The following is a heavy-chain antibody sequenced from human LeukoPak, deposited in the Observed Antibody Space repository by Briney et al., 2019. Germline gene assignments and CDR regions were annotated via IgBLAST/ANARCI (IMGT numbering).Heavy chain of an antibody. CDR3: ASILRTVTTFGY. Sequence: PGGSLRLSCAASGFTFSSYWVSWVRQAPGKGLEWVANIKQDGSEKYYVDSVKGRFTISRDNAKNSLYLQMNSLRAEDTAVYYCASILRTVTTFGYWGQGTLVTVSS. V-gene: IGHV3-7*01. J-gene: IGHJ4*02. D-gene: IGHD4-17*01. CDR1: GFTFSSYW. CDR2: IKQDGSEK.